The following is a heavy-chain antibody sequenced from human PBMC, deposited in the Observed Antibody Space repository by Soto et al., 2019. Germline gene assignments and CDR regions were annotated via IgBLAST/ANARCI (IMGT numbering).Heavy chain of an antibody. Sequence: ASVKVSCKASGYIFTGYYMHWVRQAPGQGLEWMGWINPNSGDTNYTQKFQGWVTMTRDTSISTAYTELSRLRFDDTAVYYCARARTNYYNTSDYDFWGQGTLVTVSS. CDR2: INPNSGDT. CDR1: GYIFTGYY. CDR3: ARARTNYYNTSDYDF. J-gene: IGHJ4*02. V-gene: IGHV1-2*04. D-gene: IGHD3-22*01.